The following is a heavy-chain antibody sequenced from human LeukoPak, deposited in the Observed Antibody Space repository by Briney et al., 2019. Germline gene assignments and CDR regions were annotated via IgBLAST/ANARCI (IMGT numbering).Heavy chain of an antibody. CDR1: GYSFTSYG. CDR2: ISAYNGNT. Sequence: ASVKVSCKASGYSFTSYGISWVRQAPGQGLEWMGWISAYNGNTNYAQKLQGRVTMTTDTSTSTAYMELRRLRSDDTAVYYCARVKVSEYQLLSAWGQGTLVTVSS. J-gene: IGHJ5*02. D-gene: IGHD2-2*01. CDR3: ARVKVSEYQLLSA. V-gene: IGHV1-18*01.